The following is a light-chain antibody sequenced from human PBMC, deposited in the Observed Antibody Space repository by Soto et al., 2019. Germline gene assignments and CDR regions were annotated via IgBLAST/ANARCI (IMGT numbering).Light chain of an antibody. V-gene: IGLV1-44*01. CDR2: RSS. CDR1: SSNIGSHS. Sequence: QAVVTQPPPASGTPGQRITISCSGSSSNIGSHSVNWYQQLPGTAPKLLIYRSSQRPSGVPDRFSGSKSGTSASLAISGLQSGDEADYYCALWDDSLNGPVFGGGTKVTVL. CDR3: ALWDDSLNGPV. J-gene: IGLJ3*02.